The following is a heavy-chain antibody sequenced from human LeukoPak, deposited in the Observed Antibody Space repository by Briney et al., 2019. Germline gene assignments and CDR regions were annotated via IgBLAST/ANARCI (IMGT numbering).Heavy chain of an antibody. V-gene: IGHV3-21*01. CDR3: ARDSSGWDYSYYYYYMDV. Sequence: GGSLRLSCAASGFTFSSYSMNWVRQAPGKGLEWVSSISSSSYIYHADSVKGRFTISRDNAKNSLYLQMNSLRAEDTAVYYCARDSSGWDYSYYYYYMDVWGKGTTVTVSS. D-gene: IGHD6-19*01. J-gene: IGHJ6*03. CDR1: GFTFSSYS. CDR2: ISSSSYI.